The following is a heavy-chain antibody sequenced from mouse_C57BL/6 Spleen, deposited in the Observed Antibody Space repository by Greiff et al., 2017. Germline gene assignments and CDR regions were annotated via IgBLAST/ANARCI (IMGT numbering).Heavy chain of an antibody. V-gene: IGHV1-19*01. D-gene: IGHD1-1*01. CDR3: ARNLLLRYGYAMDY. CDR1: GYTFTDYY. Sequence: EVKVVESGPVLVKPGASVKMSCKASGYTFTDYYMNWVKQSHGKSLEWIGVINPYNGGTSYNQKFKGKATLTVDKSSSTAYMELNSLTSEDSAVYYCARNLLLRYGYAMDYWGQGTSVTVSS. J-gene: IGHJ4*01. CDR2: INPYNGGT.